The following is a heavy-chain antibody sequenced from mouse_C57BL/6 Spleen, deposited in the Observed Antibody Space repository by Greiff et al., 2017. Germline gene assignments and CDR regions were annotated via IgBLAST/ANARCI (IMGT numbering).Heavy chain of an antibody. CDR2: IDPSDSYT. V-gene: IGHV1-59*01. Sequence: QVQLQQPGAELVRPGTSVKLSCKASGYTFTSYWMHWVKQRPGQGLEWIGVIDPSDSYTNYNQKFKGKDTLTVDTSSSTAYMQLSSLTSEDAAVYYCARDSSGYVPYWGQGTLVTVSA. J-gene: IGHJ3*01. D-gene: IGHD3-2*02. CDR3: ARDSSGYVPY. CDR1: GYTFTSYW.